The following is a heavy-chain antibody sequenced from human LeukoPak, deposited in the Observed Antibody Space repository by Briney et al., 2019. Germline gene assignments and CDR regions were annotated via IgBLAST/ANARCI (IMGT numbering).Heavy chain of an antibody. J-gene: IGHJ4*02. CDR1: GFTFDDYG. D-gene: IGHD7-27*01. CDR3: ARNNWGIDY. Sequence: GGSLRLSCAASGFTFDDYGMSWVRQVPGKGLVWVARITSDGSDTSHADSVEGRFTISRDNAKDTLYLQMNSLRVEDTAVYYCARNNWGIDYWGQGTLVAVSS. CDR2: ITSDGSDT. V-gene: IGHV3-20*04.